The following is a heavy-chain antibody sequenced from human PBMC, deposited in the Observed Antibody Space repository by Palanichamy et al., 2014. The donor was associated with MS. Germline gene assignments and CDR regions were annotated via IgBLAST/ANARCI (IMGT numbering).Heavy chain of an antibody. CDR1: AGTFSSYG. V-gene: IGHV1-69*01. Sequence: QLVQSGAEVKKPGSSVKVSCKASAGTFSSYGISWVRQAPGQGLEWMGGIIPMFGAANYAQKFQDRVTINADESTSTAYMDLSSLRSEDTAVYYCARGGISMVRGPNKYNYDMDVWGQGTTVTVSS. CDR3: ARGGISMVRGPNKYNYDMDV. D-gene: IGHD3-10*01. J-gene: IGHJ6*02. CDR2: IIPMFGAA.